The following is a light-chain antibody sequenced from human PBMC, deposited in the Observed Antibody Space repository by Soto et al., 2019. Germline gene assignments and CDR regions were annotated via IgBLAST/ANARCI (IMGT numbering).Light chain of an antibody. Sequence: QAVVTQPPSVSGAPGQRVTISCTGNSSNIGAGYDVHWYQQLPGTAPKLLINGNNNRPSGVPDRFSGSKSGTSASLAITGLQSEDEADYYCQSFDSSLSASVFGGGTKVTVL. CDR1: SSNIGAGYD. CDR3: QSFDSSLSASV. V-gene: IGLV1-40*01. J-gene: IGLJ3*02. CDR2: GNN.